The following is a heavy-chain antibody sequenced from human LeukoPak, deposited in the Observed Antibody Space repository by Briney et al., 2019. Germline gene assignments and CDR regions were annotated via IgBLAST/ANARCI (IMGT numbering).Heavy chain of an antibody. J-gene: IGHJ6*02. Sequence: PSETLSLTCTVSGGSISSYYWSWIRQPPGKGLEWIGYIYYSGSTNYNPSLKSRVTISVDTSKNQFSLKLSSVTAADTAVYYCARERRHYYGSGSMDVWGQGTTVTVSS. CDR1: GGSISSYY. D-gene: IGHD3-10*01. V-gene: IGHV4-59*01. CDR3: ARERRHYYGSGSMDV. CDR2: IYYSGST.